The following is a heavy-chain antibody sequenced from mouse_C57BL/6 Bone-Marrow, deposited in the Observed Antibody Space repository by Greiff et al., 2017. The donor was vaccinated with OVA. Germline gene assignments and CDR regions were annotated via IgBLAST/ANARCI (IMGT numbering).Heavy chain of an antibody. CDR2: IDPETGGT. D-gene: IGHD1-1*01. CDR1: GYTFTDYE. J-gene: IGHJ1*03. V-gene: IGHV1-15*01. CDR3: TKARNYYGSSYVYFDV. Sequence: QVQLQQSGAELVRPGASVTLSCKASGYTFTDYEMHWVKQTPVHGLEWIGAIDPETGGTAYNQKFKGKAILTADKSSSTAYMELRSLTSEDSAVYYCTKARNYYGSSYVYFDVWGTGTTVTVSS.